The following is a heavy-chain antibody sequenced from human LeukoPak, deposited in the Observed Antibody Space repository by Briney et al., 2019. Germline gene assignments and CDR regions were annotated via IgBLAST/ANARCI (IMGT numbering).Heavy chain of an antibody. CDR2: ISYDGSNK. D-gene: IGHD1-1*01. V-gene: IGHV3-30*03. CDR1: GFTFSSYG. Sequence: GGSLRLSCAASGFTFSSYGMHWVRQAPGKGLEWVAVISYDGSNKYYADSVKGRFTISRDNSKNTLYLQMNSLRAEDTAVYYCARDSGWNEGRFDYWGQGTLVTVSS. CDR3: ARDSGWNEGRFDY. J-gene: IGHJ4*02.